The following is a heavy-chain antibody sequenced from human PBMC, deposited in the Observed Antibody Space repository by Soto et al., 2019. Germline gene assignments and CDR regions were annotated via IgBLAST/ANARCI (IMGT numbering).Heavy chain of an antibody. Sequence: GASVKVSCKASGGTLSRYTISWVLHAPGQGLEPTRGMIPIFGTANYAQKFQGRVTITADESTSTAYMELSSLRSEDTAVYYCARIGYCSSTSCHNYYYYYGMDVWGQGTTVTVSS. D-gene: IGHD2-2*01. CDR2: MIPIFGTA. CDR3: ARIGYCSSTSCHNYYYYYGMDV. J-gene: IGHJ6*02. V-gene: IGHV1-69*13. CDR1: GGTLSRYT.